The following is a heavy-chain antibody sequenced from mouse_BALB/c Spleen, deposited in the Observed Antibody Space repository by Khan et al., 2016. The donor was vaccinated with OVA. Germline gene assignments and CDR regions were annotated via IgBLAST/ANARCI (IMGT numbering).Heavy chain of an antibody. J-gene: IGHJ2*01. CDR1: GYTFTSYW. V-gene: IGHV1-5*01. CDR2: LYPGNSDT. D-gene: IGHD2-1*01. CDR3: TRKGSGNYEGWDD. Sequence: VQLQQSGTVLARPGASVKMSCKASGYTFTSYWMHWVKQRPGQGLEWIGALYPGNSDTNYNQKFKGKANLTAVPSPSTAYLELNSLTNEASAVYDGTRKGSGNYEGWDDGGQGTTLTVSS.